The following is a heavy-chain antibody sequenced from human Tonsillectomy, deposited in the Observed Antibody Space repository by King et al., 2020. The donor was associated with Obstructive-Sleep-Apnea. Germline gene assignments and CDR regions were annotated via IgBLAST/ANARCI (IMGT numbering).Heavy chain of an antibody. J-gene: IGHJ4*02. Sequence: VQLPQWGAGLLKPSETLSLTCAVYGGSFSGYYWSWIRQPPGKGLEWIGEINHSGSTNYNPSLKSRVTISVDTSKNQFSLKLSSVTAADTAVYYCARGPYLLHGGYFYWGQGTLVTVSS. CDR3: ARGPYLLHGGYFY. V-gene: IGHV4-34*01. CDR2: INHSGST. CDR1: GGSFSGYY. D-gene: IGHD5-12*01.